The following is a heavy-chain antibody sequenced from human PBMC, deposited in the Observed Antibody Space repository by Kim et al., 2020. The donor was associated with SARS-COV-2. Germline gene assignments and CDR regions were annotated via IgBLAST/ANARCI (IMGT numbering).Heavy chain of an antibody. D-gene: IGHD2-2*01. CDR2: VYHSGST. Sequence: SETLSLTCDVSGVSVISTNWWTWVRQSPGKGLEWIGEVYHSGSTNYNPSLRSRVTISVDKSKNQVSLKLTSVTAADTAVYYCTRSSQREPAPYWFDPWGQGILVTVSS. J-gene: IGHJ5*02. CDR1: GVSVISTNW. V-gene: IGHV4-4*02. CDR3: TRSSQREPAPYWFDP.